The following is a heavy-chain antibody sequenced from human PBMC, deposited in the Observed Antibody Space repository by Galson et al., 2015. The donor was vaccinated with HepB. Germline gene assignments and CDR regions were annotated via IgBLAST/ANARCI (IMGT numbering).Heavy chain of an antibody. CDR1: GFTFSSYA. J-gene: IGHJ3*01. CDR2: ISYDGSNK. CDR3: ARGGAGWYTGEVDAFHF. Sequence: SLRLSCAASGFTFSSYAMHWVRRAPGKGLEWVAVISYDGSNKYYADSVKGRFTISRDNSKNTLYLQMNSLRAEDTAVYYCARGGAGWYTGEVDAFHFWGQGTVVTVSS. V-gene: IGHV3-30-3*01. D-gene: IGHD6-19*01.